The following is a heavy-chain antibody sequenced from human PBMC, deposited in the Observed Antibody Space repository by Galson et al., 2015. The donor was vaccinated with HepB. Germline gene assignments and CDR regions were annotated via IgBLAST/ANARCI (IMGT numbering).Heavy chain of an antibody. D-gene: IGHD1-26*01. J-gene: IGHJ4*02. CDR1: GFTFSSYA. Sequence: SLRLSCAASGFTFSSYAMSWVRQAPGKGLEWVSAISGSGGSTYYADSVKGRFTISRDNSKNTLYLQMNSLRAEDTAVYYCAKSRGWGKSGSYGPFDYWGQGTLVTVSS. V-gene: IGHV3-23*01. CDR2: ISGSGGST. CDR3: AKSRGWGKSGSYGPFDY.